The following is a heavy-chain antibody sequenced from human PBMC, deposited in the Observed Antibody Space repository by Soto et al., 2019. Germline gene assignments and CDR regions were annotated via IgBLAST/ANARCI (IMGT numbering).Heavy chain of an antibody. CDR3: ARDRGYYYDSSGLDY. D-gene: IGHD3-22*01. CDR1: GFTFSSYG. CDR2: IWYDGSNK. Sequence: QVQLVESGGGVVQPGRSLRLSCAASGFTFSSYGMHWVRQAPGKGLEWVAVIWYDGSNKYYADSVKGRFTISRDNSKNTLYLQMNSLRAEDTAVYYCARDRGYYYDSSGLDYWGQGTLVTVSS. J-gene: IGHJ4*02. V-gene: IGHV3-33*01.